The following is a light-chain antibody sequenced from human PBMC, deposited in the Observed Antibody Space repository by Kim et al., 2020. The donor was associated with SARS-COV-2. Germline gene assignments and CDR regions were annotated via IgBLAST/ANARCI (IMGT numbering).Light chain of an antibody. CDR1: QSVSSY. Sequence: LSLSPGDRATLSCRASQSVSSYLAWYQQKPGQDPRLLIYDASNRATGIPARFSGSGSGTDFTLTISSLEPEDIAVYYCQQRSNWYTFGQGTKLEI. V-gene: IGKV3-11*01. CDR3: QQRSNWYT. J-gene: IGKJ2*01. CDR2: DAS.